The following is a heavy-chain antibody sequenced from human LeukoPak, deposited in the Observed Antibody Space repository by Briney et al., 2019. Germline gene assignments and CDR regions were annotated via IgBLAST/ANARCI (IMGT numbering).Heavy chain of an antibody. Sequence: SETLSLTCTVSGGSISSYYWSWIRQPPGKGLEWIGYIYYSGSTNYSPSLKSRVTISVDTSKNQFSLKLSSVTAADTAVYYCARKPPSGPGYYYSYGMDVWGQGTTVTVSS. CDR1: GGSISSYY. V-gene: IGHV4-59*08. J-gene: IGHJ6*02. CDR3: ARKPPSGPGYYYSYGMDV. CDR2: IYYSGST.